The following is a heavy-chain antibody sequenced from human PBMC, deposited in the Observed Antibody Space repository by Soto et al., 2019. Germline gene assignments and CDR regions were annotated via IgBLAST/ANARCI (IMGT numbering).Heavy chain of an antibody. CDR1: GYTFTSYA. J-gene: IGHJ3*02. D-gene: IGHD4-17*01. Sequence: QVQLVQSGAEVKKPGASVKVSCKASGYTFTSYAMHWVRQAPGQRLEWMGWINAGNGNTKYSQKFQGRVTITRDTSASTAYMELSRLRSEDTAVYYCARDPKPDYGDYGGDAFDIWGQGTMVTVSS. CDR2: INAGNGNT. CDR3: ARDPKPDYGDYGGDAFDI. V-gene: IGHV1-3*01.